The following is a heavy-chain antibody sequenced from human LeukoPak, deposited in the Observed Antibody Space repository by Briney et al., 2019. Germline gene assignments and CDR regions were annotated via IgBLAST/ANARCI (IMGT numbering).Heavy chain of an antibody. V-gene: IGHV5-51*01. Sequence: KVSCKGSGYSFTSYWIGWVRQMPGKGLEWMGIIYPGDSDTRYSPSFQGQVTISADKSISTAYLQWSSLKASDTAMYYCARRDIVDVGWFDPWGQGTLVTVSS. J-gene: IGHJ5*02. CDR1: GYSFTSYW. D-gene: IGHD2-15*01. CDR3: ARRDIVDVGWFDP. CDR2: IYPGDSDT.